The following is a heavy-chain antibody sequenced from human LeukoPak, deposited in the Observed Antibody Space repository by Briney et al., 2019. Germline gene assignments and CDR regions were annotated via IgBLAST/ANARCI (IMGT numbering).Heavy chain of an antibody. V-gene: IGHV3-7*01. CDR1: GFTFSSYW. D-gene: IGHD6-13*01. CDR3: ARVSSSSWPIDY. J-gene: IGHJ4*01. CDR2: IKQDGSEK. Sequence: GESLRLSCAASGFTFSSYWMSWVRQAPGKGLEWVANIKQDGSEKYYVDSVKGRFTISRDNAKNSLYLQMNSLRAEDTAVYYCARVSSSSWPIDYWGQEPWSPSPQ.